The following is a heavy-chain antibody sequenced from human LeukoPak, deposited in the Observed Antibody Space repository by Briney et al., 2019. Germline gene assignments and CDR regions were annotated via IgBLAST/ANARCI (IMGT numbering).Heavy chain of an antibody. V-gene: IGHV3-64D*06. CDR1: GSTFSSYV. J-gene: IGHJ4*02. CDR2: ISSNGGST. D-gene: IGHD5-12*01. CDR3: TGGHIVATMVFDY. Sequence: GGSLRLSCSASGSTFSSYVMHWVRQAPGKGLEYVSAISSNGGSTYYADSVKGRFTISRDNSKNTLYLQLSSLRAEDTAVYYCTGGHIVATMVFDYWGQGTLVTVSS.